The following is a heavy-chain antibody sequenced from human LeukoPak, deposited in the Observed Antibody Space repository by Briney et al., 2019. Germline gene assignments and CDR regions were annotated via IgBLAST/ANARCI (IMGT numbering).Heavy chain of an antibody. CDR2: INHSGST. CDR1: GGSFSGYY. CDR3: AGAGIRINYDFWSGSIYYYYYGMDV. V-gene: IGHV4-34*01. D-gene: IGHD3-3*01. J-gene: IGHJ6*02. Sequence: SETLSLTCAVYGGSFSGYYWSWIRQPPGKGLEWIGEINHSGSTNYNPSLKSRVTISVDTSKNQFSLKLSSVTAADTVVYYCAGAGIRINYDFWSGSIYYYYYGMDVWGQGTTVTVSS.